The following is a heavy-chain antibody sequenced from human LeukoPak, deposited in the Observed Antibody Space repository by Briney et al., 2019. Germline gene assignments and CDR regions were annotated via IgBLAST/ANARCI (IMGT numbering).Heavy chain of an antibody. V-gene: IGHV3-66*01. CDR1: GFTVSSNY. CDR2: IYSDGST. J-gene: IGHJ4*02. Sequence: PGGSLRLSCAASGFTVSSNYMSWVRQAPGKGLEWVSIIYSDGSTYYADSVKGRFTISRDNSKNTLYLQMNSLRAEDTAVYYCARALYYYDTSGALHGAYWGQGTLVTASS. CDR3: ARALYYYDTSGALHGAY. D-gene: IGHD3-22*01.